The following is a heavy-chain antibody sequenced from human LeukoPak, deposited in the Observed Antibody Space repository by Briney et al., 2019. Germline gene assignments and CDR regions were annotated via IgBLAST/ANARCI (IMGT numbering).Heavy chain of an antibody. V-gene: IGHV3-21*01. Sequence: PGGSLRLSCAASGXTFSSYSMNWVRQAPGKGLEWVSYISSSSNYINYADSVKGRFTISRDNAKNSLYLQMNSLRAEDTAVYYCARDESLVRGAAFDYWGQGTLVTVSS. CDR1: GXTFSSYS. CDR2: ISSSSNYI. CDR3: ARDESLVRGAAFDY. J-gene: IGHJ4*02. D-gene: IGHD3-10*01.